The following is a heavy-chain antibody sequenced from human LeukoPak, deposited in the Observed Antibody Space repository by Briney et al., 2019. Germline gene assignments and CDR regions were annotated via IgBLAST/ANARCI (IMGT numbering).Heavy chain of an antibody. D-gene: IGHD4/OR15-4a*01. CDR1: GFTFSRYW. CDR3: ARRAGAYSHPYDY. V-gene: IGHV3-7*03. Sequence: PGGSLRLSCAASGFTFSRYWMSWVRQAPGKGLEWVANIKQDGSQKSYVDSVKGRFTISRDNSKNTLYLQMNSLRAEDTAVYYCARRAGAYSHPYDYWGQGTLVTVSS. CDR2: IKQDGSQK. J-gene: IGHJ4*02.